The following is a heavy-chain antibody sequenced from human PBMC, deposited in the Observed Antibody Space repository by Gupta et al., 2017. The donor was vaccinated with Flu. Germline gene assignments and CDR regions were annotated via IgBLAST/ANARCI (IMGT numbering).Heavy chain of an antibody. CDR2: INPGNGNT. V-gene: IGHV1-3*01. D-gene: IGHD3/OR15-3a*01. CDR3: ARRWTGGLDP. Sequence: QVHLVQSGAEVKTPGASVRVSCKASGYTFTPYPIHWVRQAPGQRLEWMGCINPGNGNTKYSQKFQGRVTITRDTSAGTAYMELSSLRSEDTAVFYCARRWTGGLDPWGQGTLVTVSS. J-gene: IGHJ5*02. CDR1: GYTFTPYP.